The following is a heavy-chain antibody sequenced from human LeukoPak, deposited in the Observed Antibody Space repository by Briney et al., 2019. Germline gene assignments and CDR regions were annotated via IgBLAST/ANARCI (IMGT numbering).Heavy chain of an antibody. Sequence: ASVKVSCKASGYTFSNYGMSWVRQAPGQGLEWMGWISAYNGNTNYAQKLQGRVTMTTDTSTSTAYMELRSLRSDDTAVYYCARVRRPDPYYYYYYMDVWGKGTTVTVSS. J-gene: IGHJ6*03. D-gene: IGHD2-2*01. CDR2: ISAYNGNT. V-gene: IGHV1-18*04. CDR3: ARVRRPDPYYYYYYMDV. CDR1: GYTFSNYG.